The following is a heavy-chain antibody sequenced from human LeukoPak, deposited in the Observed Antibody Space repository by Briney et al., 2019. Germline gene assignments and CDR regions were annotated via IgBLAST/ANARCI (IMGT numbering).Heavy chain of an antibody. CDR3: ARPYYYDSSAADSLFDP. CDR2: IMSSRSYI. D-gene: IGHD3-22*01. Sequence: GGSRRLSCAASGFTFSSYSMNWVRQAPGKGREWVSSIMSSRSYIFYADSVKGRFTISRDNAKNSMYLQMNSLRAEDTAVYYCARPYYYDSSAADSLFDPWGQGTLVTVSS. CDR1: GFTFSSYS. J-gene: IGHJ5*02. V-gene: IGHV3-21*01.